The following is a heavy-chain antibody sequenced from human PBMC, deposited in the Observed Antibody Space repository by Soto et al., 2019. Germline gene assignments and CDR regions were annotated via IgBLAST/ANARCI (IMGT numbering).Heavy chain of an antibody. Sequence: QVQLQESGPGLVKPSQTLSLTCSVSGGSISSGGYYWSWIRQHPGKGLEWIGYIYYSGSTYYNPSLKSRVSISVDTSKNQFSLKLSSVTAADTAVYYCARDGNYDILTGYSRFDPWGQGTLVTVSS. V-gene: IGHV4-31*03. D-gene: IGHD3-9*01. CDR2: IYYSGST. J-gene: IGHJ5*02. CDR1: GGSISSGGYY. CDR3: ARDGNYDILTGYSRFDP.